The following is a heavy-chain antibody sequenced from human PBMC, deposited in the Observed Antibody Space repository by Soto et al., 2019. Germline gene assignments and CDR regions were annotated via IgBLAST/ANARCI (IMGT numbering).Heavy chain of an antibody. V-gene: IGHV2-5*02. D-gene: IGHD4-17*01. J-gene: IGHJ4*02. CDR3: AHSSSRWPLGY. CDR1: GFSLSTSGVG. Sequence: QITLKESGPTLVKPTQTLTLTCTFSGFSLSTSGVGVVWLRQPPGKALEWLALVYWDDDKRYSPSLTIRLTITQDTAKNQVVLTMNNMDHVDTATYYCAHSSSRWPLGYWGQGALVSVSS. CDR2: VYWDDDK.